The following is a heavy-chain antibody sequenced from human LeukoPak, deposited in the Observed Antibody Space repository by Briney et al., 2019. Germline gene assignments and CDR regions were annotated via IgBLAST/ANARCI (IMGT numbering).Heavy chain of an antibody. D-gene: IGHD6-6*01. CDR2: INHSGST. Sequence: SETLSLTXAVYGGSFSGYYWSWIRQPPGKGLEWIGEINHSGSTNYNPSLKSRVTISVDTSKNQFSLKLSSVTAADTAVYYCARSARTPLNYYYYYMDVWGKGTPVTVSS. J-gene: IGHJ6*03. CDR3: ARSARTPLNYYYYYMDV. V-gene: IGHV4-34*01. CDR1: GGSFSGYY.